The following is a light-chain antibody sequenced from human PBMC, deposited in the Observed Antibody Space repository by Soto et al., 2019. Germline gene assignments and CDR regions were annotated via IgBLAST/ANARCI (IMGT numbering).Light chain of an antibody. CDR1: QSVSSK. CDR3: QQYNNWPGT. Sequence: EIVLTQSPGTLSVSPGERATLSCRASQSVSSKLAWYQQKPGQAPRLLFYGASTGATGIPARFSGSGSETEFTLSTGSLQSEDFAVYYCQQYNNWPGTFGQGTKV. CDR2: GAS. V-gene: IGKV3-15*01. J-gene: IGKJ1*01.